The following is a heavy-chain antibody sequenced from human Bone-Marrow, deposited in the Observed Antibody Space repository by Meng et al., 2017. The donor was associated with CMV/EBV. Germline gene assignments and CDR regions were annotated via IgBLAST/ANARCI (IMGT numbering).Heavy chain of an antibody. CDR3: ARGETIFGHSFDN. Sequence: SVKVSCKASGGTFSSYAISWVRQAPGQGLEWMGGIIPIFGTANYAQKFQGRVTITTDESTSTAYMELSSLRSEDTAVYYCARGETIFGHSFDNWGQGTLVTVYS. V-gene: IGHV1-69*05. J-gene: IGHJ4*02. CDR2: IIPIFGTA. CDR1: GGTFSSYA. D-gene: IGHD3-3*01.